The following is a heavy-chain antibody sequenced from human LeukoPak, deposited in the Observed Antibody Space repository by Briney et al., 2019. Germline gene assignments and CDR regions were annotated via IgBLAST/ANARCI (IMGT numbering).Heavy chain of an antibody. J-gene: IGHJ4*02. CDR1: GGSISSSSYY. CDR3: TRDRGNPSGWYGGDY. V-gene: IGHV4-39*02. CDR2: IYYSGST. D-gene: IGHD6-19*01. Sequence: NPSETLSLTCTVSGGSISSSSYYWGWIRQPPGKGLEWIGSIYYSGSTYYNPSLKSRVTISVDTSKNQFSLKLSSVTAADTAVYYCTRDRGNPSGWYGGDYWGQGTLVTVSS.